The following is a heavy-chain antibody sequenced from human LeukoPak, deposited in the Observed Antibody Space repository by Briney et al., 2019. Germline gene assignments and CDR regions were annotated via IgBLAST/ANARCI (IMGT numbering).Heavy chain of an antibody. J-gene: IGHJ4*02. V-gene: IGHV4-30-4*08. D-gene: IGHD6-19*01. CDR3: ARAIAVAGTWVDY. CDR1: GGSISSGDYY. Sequence: SETLSLTCTVSGGSISSGDYYWSWIRQPQGKGLEWIGYIYYSGSTYYNPSLKSRVTISVDTSKNQFSLKLSSVTAADTAVYYCARAIAVAGTWVDYWGQGTLVTVSS. CDR2: IYYSGST.